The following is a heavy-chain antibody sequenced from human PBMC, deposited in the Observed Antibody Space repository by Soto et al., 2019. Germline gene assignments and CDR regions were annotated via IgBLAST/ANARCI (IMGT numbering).Heavy chain of an antibody. Sequence: PGGSLRLSCAASGVTFTTYSMSWARQAPGKGLEWVSVISGSGGATYYADSVNGRFTISRDNSKNTLYLQMNSLRADDTALYYCARNQRHFDPWGQGTLVTVSS. D-gene: IGHD2-2*01. CDR3: ARNQRHFDP. CDR1: GVTFTTYS. J-gene: IGHJ5*02. V-gene: IGHV3-23*01. CDR2: ISGSGGAT.